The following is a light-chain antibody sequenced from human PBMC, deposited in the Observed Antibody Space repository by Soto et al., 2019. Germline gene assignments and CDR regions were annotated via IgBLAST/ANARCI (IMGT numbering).Light chain of an antibody. CDR1: SSDVGAYEF. CDR2: DVT. V-gene: IGLV2-14*01. J-gene: IGLJ1*01. Sequence: QSALTQPASASGSPGQSITISCTGTSSDVGAYEFVSWYQHYPGKAPKLVTFDVTQRPAGISDRFSGSKSANTASLTISGLQAEDEDFYYCSAYTTRRTLVFGGGTKVTVL. CDR3: SAYTTRRTLV.